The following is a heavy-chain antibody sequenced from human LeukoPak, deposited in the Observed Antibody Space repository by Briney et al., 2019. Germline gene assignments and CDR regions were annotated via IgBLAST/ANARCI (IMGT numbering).Heavy chain of an antibody. Sequence: GGSLRLSCAASGFTFDDYAMHWVRQAPGKGLEWVSGISWNSGSIGYADSVKGRFTISRDNAKNSLYLQMNSLRAEDTALYYCAKGSCISGSCYSGSWGQGTLVTVSS. CDR2: ISWNSGSI. CDR1: GFTFDDYA. V-gene: IGHV3-9*01. D-gene: IGHD2-15*01. CDR3: AKGSCISGSCYSGS. J-gene: IGHJ5*02.